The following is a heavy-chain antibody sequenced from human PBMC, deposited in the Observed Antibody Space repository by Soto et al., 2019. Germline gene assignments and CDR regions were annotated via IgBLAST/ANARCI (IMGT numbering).Heavy chain of an antibody. CDR3: ARDRGSHCSGGSCYPTYYYYYMDV. D-gene: IGHD2-15*01. CDR1: GFTFSSYG. CDR2: IWYDGSNK. J-gene: IGHJ6*03. Sequence: QVQLVESGGGVVQPGRSLRLSCAASGFTFSSYGMHWVRQAPGKGLEWVAVIWYDGSNKYYADSVKGRFTISRDNSKNTLYLQMNSLRDEDTAVYYCARDRGSHCSGGSCYPTYYYYYMDVWGKGTTVTVSS. V-gene: IGHV3-33*01.